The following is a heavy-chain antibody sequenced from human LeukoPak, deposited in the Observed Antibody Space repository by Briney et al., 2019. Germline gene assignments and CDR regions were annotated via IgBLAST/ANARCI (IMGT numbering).Heavy chain of an antibody. CDR3: ARTAVRSSYYYGMDV. V-gene: IGHV1-18*01. J-gene: IGHJ6*02. CDR1: GYTFTSYG. D-gene: IGHD6-19*01. Sequence: GASVKVSCKASGYTFTSYGISWVRQAPGQGLEWMGWISAYNGNTNYAQKLQGRVTMTTDTSTSTAYMELRSLRSDDTAVYYCARTAVRSSYYYGMDVWGQGTTVTVSS. CDR2: ISAYNGNT.